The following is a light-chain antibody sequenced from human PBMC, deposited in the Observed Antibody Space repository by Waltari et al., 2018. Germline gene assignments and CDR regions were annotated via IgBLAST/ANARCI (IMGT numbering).Light chain of an antibody. J-gene: IGLJ3*02. V-gene: IGLV1-51*01. Sequence: QSVLTQPPSVSAAPGQKVTISCSGSRSNIGANYVAWYQQFPGTAPKVLIYESNKRLAEIPDRFSGSKSGTSATLDITGLQTGDEADYYCGTWDSSLKVGVFGGGTKLTVL. CDR1: RSNIGANY. CDR2: ESN. CDR3: GTWDSSLKVGV.